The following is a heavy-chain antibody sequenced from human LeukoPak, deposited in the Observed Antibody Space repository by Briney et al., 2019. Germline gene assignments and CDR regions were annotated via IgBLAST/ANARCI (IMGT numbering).Heavy chain of an antibody. CDR2: INPNSGGT. CDR1: GYTFTGYY. V-gene: IGHV1-2*02. Sequence: ASVKVSCKASGYTFTGYYMHWVRQAPGRGLEWMGWINPNSGGTNYAQKFQGRVTMTRDASISTAYMELSRLRSDDTAVYYCARDVDYYGSGSPNWFDPWGQGTLVTVSS. CDR3: ARDVDYYGSGSPNWFDP. D-gene: IGHD3-10*01. J-gene: IGHJ5*02.